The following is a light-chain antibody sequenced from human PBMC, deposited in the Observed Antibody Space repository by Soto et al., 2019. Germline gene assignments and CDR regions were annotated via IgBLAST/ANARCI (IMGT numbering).Light chain of an antibody. Sequence: QSALTQPASVSGSPGQSITISCTGTSSDVGYYDLVSWYQQHPGKAPKFIIYEGSKRPSGGSDRFSGSKSGTTASLTISGLQAYDEADYHCCSYAGGSTYVFGSGTKVTVL. CDR1: SSDVGYYDL. J-gene: IGLJ1*01. V-gene: IGLV2-23*01. CDR3: CSYAGGSTYV. CDR2: EGS.